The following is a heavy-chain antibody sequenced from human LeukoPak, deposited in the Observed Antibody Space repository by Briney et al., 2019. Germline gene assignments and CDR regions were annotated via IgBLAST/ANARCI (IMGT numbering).Heavy chain of an antibody. V-gene: IGHV3-30*18. J-gene: IGHJ5*02. CDR2: ISYDGSNK. CDR1: GFTFSSCG. D-gene: IGHD3-10*01. CDR3: AKDRLLWFGESWFDP. Sequence: GGSLRLSCAASGFTFSSCGMHRVRQAPGKGLEWVAVISYDGSNKYYADSVKGRFTISRDNSKNTLYLQMNSLRAEDTAVYYCAKDRLLWFGESWFDPWGQGTLVTVSS.